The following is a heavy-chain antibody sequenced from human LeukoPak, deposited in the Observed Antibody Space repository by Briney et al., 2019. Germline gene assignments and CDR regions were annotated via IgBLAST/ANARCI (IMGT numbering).Heavy chain of an antibody. V-gene: IGHV4-61*02. D-gene: IGHD2-2*02. CDR3: ARAFHCSGTNCYTRGLDY. CDR2: IYTSGST. CDR1: GGSISSGSYY. J-gene: IGHJ4*02. Sequence: PSETLSLTCTVSGGSISSGSYYWSWIRQPAGKGLEWIGRIYTSGSTNYNPSLKSRVTISVDTSKNQFSLKLSSVTAADTAVYYCARAFHCSGTNCYTRGLDYWGQGTLVTVSS.